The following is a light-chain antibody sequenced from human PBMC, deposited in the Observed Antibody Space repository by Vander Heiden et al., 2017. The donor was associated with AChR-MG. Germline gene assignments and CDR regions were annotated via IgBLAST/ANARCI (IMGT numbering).Light chain of an antibody. V-gene: IGKV1-5*03. CDR1: QNINRW. CDR3: QQDNNYPYT. J-gene: IGKJ2*01. CDR2: KAS. Sequence: DIQLTQSPSTLSASVGDRVTVTCRASQNINRWLAWYQQKPAQAPRVVIYKASKLEDGVSSRFSGSGSGTEFTLTISSLQPDDFASYYCQQDNNYPYTFGQGTRVE.